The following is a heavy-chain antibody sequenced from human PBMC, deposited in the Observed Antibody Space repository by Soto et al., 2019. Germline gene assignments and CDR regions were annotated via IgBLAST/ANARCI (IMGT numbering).Heavy chain of an antibody. D-gene: IGHD5-12*01. CDR2: IFPGGGNT. CDR1: GYNFNNYF. CDR3: AREYSPGLFEY. J-gene: IGHJ4*02. V-gene: IGHV1-46*02. Sequence: ASVKVSCKAYGYNFNNYFLHWVRQAPGQGLEWMGYIFPGGGNTGYTQSFQGRLTVTMDTYTSTVYMDLSSARLEDTAVYYCAREYSPGLFEYWGQGTLVTVSS.